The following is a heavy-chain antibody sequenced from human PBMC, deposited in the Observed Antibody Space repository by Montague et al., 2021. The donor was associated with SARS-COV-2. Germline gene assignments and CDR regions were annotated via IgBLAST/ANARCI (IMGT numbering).Heavy chain of an antibody. D-gene: IGHD1-20*01. Sequence: SETLSLTCTVSGGSISSYYWCWIRQPPRKGLEWIGYIYYSGSTNXNPSLKSRVTISVDTSKNQFSLKLSSVTAADTAVYYCARDLGYNWNYYYYYGMDVWGKGTTVTVSS. CDR3: ARDLGYNWNYYYYYGMDV. CDR1: GGSISSYY. CDR2: IYYSGST. V-gene: IGHV4-59*01. J-gene: IGHJ6*04.